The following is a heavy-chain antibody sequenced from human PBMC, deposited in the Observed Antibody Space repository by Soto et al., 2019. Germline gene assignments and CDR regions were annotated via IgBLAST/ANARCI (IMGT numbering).Heavy chain of an antibody. CDR2: INHRGNT. CDR3: ARQEVPQWFTKGYYGMDV. Sequence: PSETLSLTCAVYGGSFSGDYWTWIRQPPGKGLEWIGEINHRGNTNYNPSLKSRVTISVDTSKNQFSLKLTSVTAADTAVYYCARQEVPQWFTKGYYGMDVWDQGTTVT. D-gene: IGHD2-8*01. CDR1: GGSFSGDY. V-gene: IGHV4-34*01. J-gene: IGHJ6*02.